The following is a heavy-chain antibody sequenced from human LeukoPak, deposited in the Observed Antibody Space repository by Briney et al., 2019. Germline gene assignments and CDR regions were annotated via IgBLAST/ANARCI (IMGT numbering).Heavy chain of an antibody. CDR1: GFTFSTYS. Sequence: PGGSLRLSCAASGFTFSTYSINWVRQAPGKGLEWVSYISSSGSTIFYADSVKGRFTISRDNAKNSLYLQMNSLRAEDTAVYYCVREESPPSSGRYYFYGMDVWGQGTTVTVSS. D-gene: IGHD3-22*01. CDR2: ISSSGSTI. V-gene: IGHV3-48*04. CDR3: VREESPPSSGRYYFYGMDV. J-gene: IGHJ6*02.